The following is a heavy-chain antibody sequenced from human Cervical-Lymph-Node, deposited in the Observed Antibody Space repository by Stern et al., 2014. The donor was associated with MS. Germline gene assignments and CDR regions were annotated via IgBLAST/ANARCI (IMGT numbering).Heavy chain of an antibody. CDR2: ISPDIGVT. D-gene: IGHD3-16*01. J-gene: IGHJ5*02. V-gene: IGHV1-2*07. Sequence: VQMVESGAEVKKPGASLKVSCKASGYTFSVYNIHWVRQAPGQGLECMGWISPDIGVTNDAHKFQGRVTMTRDTAISIVYMELTRLRSYDTAVYYCARGASDSWGQGTLVTVSS. CDR1: GYTFSVYN. CDR3: ARGASDS.